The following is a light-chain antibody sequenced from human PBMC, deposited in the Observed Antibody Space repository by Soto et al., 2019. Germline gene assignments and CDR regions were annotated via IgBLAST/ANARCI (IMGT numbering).Light chain of an antibody. CDR1: KLGDKY. CDR3: QAWDSSPVV. J-gene: IGLJ2*01. CDR2: QDS. V-gene: IGLV3-1*01. Sequence: SSELTQPPSVSVSPGQTASITCSGDKLGDKYACWYQQKPGQSPVLAIYQDSKRPSGIPERFSGSNSGNTATLTIRGTQAMDEADYYCQAWDSSPVVFGGGTKLTVL.